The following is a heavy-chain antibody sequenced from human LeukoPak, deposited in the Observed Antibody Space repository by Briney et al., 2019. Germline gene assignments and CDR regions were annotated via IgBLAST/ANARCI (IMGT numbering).Heavy chain of an antibody. V-gene: IGHV3-9*01. CDR2: ISWNSGSI. CDR1: GFTFDDYA. CDR3: AKGLIAVAGHFDY. D-gene: IGHD6-19*01. J-gene: IGHJ4*02. Sequence: GRSLRLSCAASGFTFDDYAMHWVRQAPGKGLEWVSGISWNSGSIGYADSVKGRLTISRDNAKNSLYLQMNSLRAEDTALYYCAKGLIAVAGHFDYWGQGTLVTVSS.